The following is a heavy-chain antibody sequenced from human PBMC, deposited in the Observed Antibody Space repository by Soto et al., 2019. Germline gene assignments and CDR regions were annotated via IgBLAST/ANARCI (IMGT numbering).Heavy chain of an antibody. CDR2: ISAYNGNT. CDR1: GYTFTSYG. V-gene: IGHV1-18*01. D-gene: IGHD6-19*01. CDR3: ARVGFLDSKYSSGWYYFDY. J-gene: IGHJ4*02. Sequence: ASVKVSCKASGYTFTSYGISWVRQAPGQGLEWMGWISAYNGNTNYAQKLQGRVTMTTDTSTSTAYMELRSLRSDDTAVYYCARVGFLDSKYSSGWYYFDYWGQGTLVTVSS.